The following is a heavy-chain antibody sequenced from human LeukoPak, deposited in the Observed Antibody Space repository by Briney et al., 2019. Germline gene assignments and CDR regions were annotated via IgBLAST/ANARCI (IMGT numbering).Heavy chain of an antibody. CDR1: GGSISSSNW. Sequence: SGTLSLTCAVSGGSISSSNWWTWVRQPPGKGLEWIGEISLSGNTNYNPSLKSRVTISVDTSTNQFSLKLSSVTAADTAVYYCARLKQERDGYIGYYYYYMDVWGKGTTVTISS. V-gene: IGHV4-4*02. J-gene: IGHJ6*03. CDR3: ARLKQERDGYIGYYYYYMDV. CDR2: ISLSGNT. D-gene: IGHD5-24*01.